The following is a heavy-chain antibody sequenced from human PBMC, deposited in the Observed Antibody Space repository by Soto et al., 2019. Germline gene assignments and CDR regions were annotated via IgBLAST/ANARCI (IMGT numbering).Heavy chain of an antibody. CDR1: GGSISAAGDS. CDR3: TRITSSRGMHV. V-gene: IGHV6-1*01. Sequence: SETLSLTCAVSGGSISAAGDSWNWIRQSPSRGLEWLGRTYYKSKWNNDYALSVKSRITINPDTSKNQFSLHLYSVTPEDTAVYYFTRITSSRGMHVWRQRTLVTVSS. J-gene: IGHJ6*02. CDR2: TYYKSKWNN. D-gene: IGHD3-10*01.